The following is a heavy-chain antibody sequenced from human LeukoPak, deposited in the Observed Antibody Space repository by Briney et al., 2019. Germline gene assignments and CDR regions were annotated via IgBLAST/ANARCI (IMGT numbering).Heavy chain of an antibody. CDR1: GFTFSSYA. V-gene: IGHV3-23*01. CDR3: AKDGGYFDWLLSPFFDY. D-gene: IGHD3-9*01. CDR2: ISGSGGST. J-gene: IGHJ4*02. Sequence: GGSLRLSCAASGFTFSSYAMSWVRQAPGKGLEWVSAISGSGGSTYYADSVKGRFTISRDNSKNTLYLQMNSLRAEDTAVYYCAKDGGYFDWLLSPFFDYWGQGTLVTVSS.